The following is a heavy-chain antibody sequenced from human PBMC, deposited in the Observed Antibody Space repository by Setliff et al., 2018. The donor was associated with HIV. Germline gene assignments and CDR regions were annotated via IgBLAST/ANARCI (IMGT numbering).Heavy chain of an antibody. D-gene: IGHD2-15*01. CDR1: GGSFSGYY. CDR2: INHSGST. V-gene: IGHV4-34*01. Sequence: PSETLSLTCAVYGGSFSGYYWSWIRQPPGKGLEWIGEINHSGSTNYNPSLKSRVTISVDTSKNQFSLKLSSVTAADTAVYYCARELGEYCSGGTCYHHYYFDYWGPGTLVTVSS. J-gene: IGHJ4*02. CDR3: ARELGEYCSGGTCYHHYYFDY.